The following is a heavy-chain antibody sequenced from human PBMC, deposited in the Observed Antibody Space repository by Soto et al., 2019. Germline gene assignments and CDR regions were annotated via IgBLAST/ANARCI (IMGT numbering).Heavy chain of an antibody. CDR3: AREENCRGGTCYSEYFHH. J-gene: IGHJ1*01. CDR2: VNPSGGSA. Sequence: ASVKVSCKTSGYIFTAYSMHRVRQAPGQGLEWMGVVNPSGGSAHYAQSFEGRVTLTRDTSTSTFYMELSSLRSEDTAVYYCAREENCRGGTCYSEYFHHWGQGTLVTSPQ. CDR1: GYIFTAYS. V-gene: IGHV1-46*01. D-gene: IGHD2-15*01.